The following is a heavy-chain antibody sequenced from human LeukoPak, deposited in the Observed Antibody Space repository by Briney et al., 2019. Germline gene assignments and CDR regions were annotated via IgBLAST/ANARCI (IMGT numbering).Heavy chain of an antibody. CDR2: IYPGDSDT. J-gene: IGHJ6*03. V-gene: IGHV5-51*01. D-gene: IGHD2-2*01. CDR3: ARHRSPGYCSSTSCPPHYYMDV. Sequence: GESLKISYKGSGYSFTSYWIGWVRQMPGKGLEWMGIIYPGDSDTRYSPSFQGQVTISADKSISTAYLQWSSLKASDTAMYYCARHRSPGYCSSTSCPPHYYMDVWGKGTTVTVSS. CDR1: GYSFTSYW.